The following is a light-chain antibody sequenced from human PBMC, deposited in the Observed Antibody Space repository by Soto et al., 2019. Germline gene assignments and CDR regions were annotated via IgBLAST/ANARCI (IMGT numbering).Light chain of an antibody. CDR2: SAS. V-gene: IGKV3-15*01. CDR1: QNINNN. CDR3: QQYSLWPPT. Sequence: EIVMTQSPATLSVSPGEGATLSCRASQNINNNLAWYRQKPGQAPSLLIYSASTRATGVPGRFSASGSGTDFTLTISSLQSEDFVLYYCQQYSLWPPTFGQGTKVE. J-gene: IGKJ1*01.